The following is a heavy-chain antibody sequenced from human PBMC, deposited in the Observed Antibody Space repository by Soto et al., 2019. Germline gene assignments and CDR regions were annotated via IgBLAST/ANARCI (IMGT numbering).Heavy chain of an antibody. Sequence: GGSLRLSCAASGFNFNAYVMNWVRQAPGKGLEWVSIISFTGDSRYYADSVKDRFTISRDNSQNTLHLQMNSLRAEDTAVYYCAKKSCSSPGCPYGMDVWGQGTTVTVSS. J-gene: IGHJ6*02. CDR2: ISFTGDSR. D-gene: IGHD2-2*01. V-gene: IGHV3-23*01. CDR1: GFNFNAYV. CDR3: AKKSCSSPGCPYGMDV.